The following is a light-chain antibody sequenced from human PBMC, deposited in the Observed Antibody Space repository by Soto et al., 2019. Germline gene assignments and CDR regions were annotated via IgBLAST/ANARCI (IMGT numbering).Light chain of an antibody. Sequence: ELVLTQSPATLSLSPGERATLSCRASQSVAGYLAWYQQKPGQGPKLLIYDSSTRATGTPARFSGSGSGTDFTLTISRLEPEDFAIYYFQHRSNRRMYTVGRGTKLEIK. CDR3: QHRSNRRMYT. V-gene: IGKV3-11*01. CDR1: QSVAGY. J-gene: IGKJ2*01. CDR2: DSS.